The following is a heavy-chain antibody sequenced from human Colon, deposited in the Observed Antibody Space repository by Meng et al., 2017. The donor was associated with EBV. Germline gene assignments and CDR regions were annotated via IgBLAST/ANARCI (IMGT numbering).Heavy chain of an antibody. CDR2: INESGST. CDR3: RNAFCSAEAGCSDQ. Sequence: QVQLQQWGAGLLKPSETLSLTCAVYGGSFSGHYWTWIRQPPGKRLEWIGEINESGSTKYNPSLKSRVTILMDTSKNQFSLRLSSVTAADTAVYYCRNAFCSAEAGCSDQWGQGTLVTVSS. V-gene: IGHV4-34*01. CDR1: GGSFSGHY. D-gene: IGHD3-3*01. J-gene: IGHJ4*02.